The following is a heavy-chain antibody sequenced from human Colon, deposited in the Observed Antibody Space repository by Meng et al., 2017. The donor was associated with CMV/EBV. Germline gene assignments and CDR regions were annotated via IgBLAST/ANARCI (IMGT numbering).Heavy chain of an antibody. V-gene: IGHV3-30*02. CDR1: GFTFSSYG. J-gene: IGHJ4*02. CDR2: IRYDRTNQ. D-gene: IGHD4-17*01. CDR3: AGVAYDYGDRHFAY. Sequence: GESLKISCAASGFTFSSYGMHWVHQAPGNGLEWVAFIRYDRTNQYYADFVKGRFSISRDNSKNTLYLQLNSLRAEDTAVYYCAGVAYDYGDRHFAYWGQGALVTAPQ.